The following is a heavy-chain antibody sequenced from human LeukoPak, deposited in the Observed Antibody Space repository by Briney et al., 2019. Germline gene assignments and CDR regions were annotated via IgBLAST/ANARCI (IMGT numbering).Heavy chain of an antibody. J-gene: IGHJ4*02. CDR2: IKQDGSEK. Sequence: GGSLRLSCAASGFTFRNYWMSWVREAPGKGLEWVATIKQDGSEKHYGDSVKGRFTISRDNAQSSLFVQMNRLRDEDAAVYFCASMWEGGYWGQGTMVTVSS. D-gene: IGHD1-26*01. V-gene: IGHV3-7*01. CDR3: ASMWEGGY. CDR1: GFTFRNYW.